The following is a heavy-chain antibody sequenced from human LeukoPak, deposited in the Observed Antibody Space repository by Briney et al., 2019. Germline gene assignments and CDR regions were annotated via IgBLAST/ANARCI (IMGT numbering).Heavy chain of an antibody. Sequence: SETLSLNCTVSGGSFSGFYWTWIRQFPGKGLEWIGEMNDRGTTNDNPSLRSRVTMSVDPSQNQFSLKLSSVTAADTAVYYCARTMATGYFDYWGQGTLVTVSS. J-gene: IGHJ4*02. CDR3: ARTMATGYFDY. CDR1: GGSFSGFY. V-gene: IGHV4-34*01. D-gene: IGHD5-12*01. CDR2: MNDRGTT.